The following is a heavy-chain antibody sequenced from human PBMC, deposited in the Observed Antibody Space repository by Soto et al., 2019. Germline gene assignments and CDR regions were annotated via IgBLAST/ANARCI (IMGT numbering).Heavy chain of an antibody. V-gene: IGHV3-7*03. CDR1: GFTFSSYW. J-gene: IGHJ4*02. D-gene: IGHD6-19*01. CDR2: ITQDGSEK. CDR3: ARYSSGSVDY. Sequence: WGSLILSCAASGFTFSSYWMSWVRQAPGKGLEWVANITQDGSEKYYVDSVKGRFTISRDNAKNSLYLQMNSLRAEDTAVYYCARYSSGSVDYWGQGTLVTVSS.